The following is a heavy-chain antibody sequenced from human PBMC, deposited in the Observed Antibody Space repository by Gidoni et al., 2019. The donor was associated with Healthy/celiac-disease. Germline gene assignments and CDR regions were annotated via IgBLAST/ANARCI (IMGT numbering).Heavy chain of an antibody. Sequence: QVQLVQSGAEVKKPGASVKVSCKASGYTFTSYYMHWVRQAPGQGLEWMGIINPSGGSTSYAQKFQGRVTMTRDTSTSTVYMELSSLRSEDTAVYYCARVGEIDSSGLRFDYWGQGTLVTVSS. D-gene: IGHD3-22*01. CDR3: ARVGEIDSSGLRFDY. V-gene: IGHV1-46*01. J-gene: IGHJ4*02. CDR2: INPSGGST. CDR1: GYTFTSYY.